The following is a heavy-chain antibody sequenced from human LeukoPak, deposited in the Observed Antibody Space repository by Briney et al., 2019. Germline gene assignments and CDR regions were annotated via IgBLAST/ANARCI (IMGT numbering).Heavy chain of an antibody. Sequence: PSETLSLTCSVSGGSISSYYWSWIRQPPGKGLEWIGYIYYTGSTTKYDPSLKSRVTISVDTSKNQFSLKLSSVTAADTAVYYCARRNGQDIVATFRRRYYFDYWGQGTPVTVSS. J-gene: IGHJ4*02. CDR3: ARRNGQDIVATFRRRYYFDY. D-gene: IGHD5-12*01. CDR1: GGSISSYY. CDR2: IYYTGSTT. V-gene: IGHV4-59*12.